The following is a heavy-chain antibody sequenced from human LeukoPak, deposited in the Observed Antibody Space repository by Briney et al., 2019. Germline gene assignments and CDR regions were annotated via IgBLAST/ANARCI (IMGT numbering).Heavy chain of an antibody. V-gene: IGHV3-30*02. CDR2: IRYDGSNK. CDR1: GFTFSSYG. Sequence: GGSLRLSCAASGFTFSSYGMHWVRQAPGKGLEWVAFIRYDGSNKYYADSVKGRFTISRDNSKNSLYLQMNSLRAEDTAVYYCARDRDPGYNDSSGYRRVNAFDIWGQGTMVTVSS. D-gene: IGHD3-22*01. CDR3: ARDRDPGYNDSSGYRRVNAFDI. J-gene: IGHJ3*02.